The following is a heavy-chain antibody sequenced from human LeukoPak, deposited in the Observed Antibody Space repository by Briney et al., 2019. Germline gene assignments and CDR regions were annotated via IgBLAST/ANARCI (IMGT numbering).Heavy chain of an antibody. CDR3: ARYSPSLAY. CDR2: ISSSSSSI. CDR1: GFSFSSYS. D-gene: IGHD2-2*01. V-gene: IGHV3-48*01. Sequence: GESLRLSCAASGFSFSSYSMTWVRQAPGKGLEWVSFISSSSSSIYYADSVKGRFTISRDNAKNSLYLQINSLRAEDTAVYYCARYSPSLAYWGQGTLVTVSS. J-gene: IGHJ4*02.